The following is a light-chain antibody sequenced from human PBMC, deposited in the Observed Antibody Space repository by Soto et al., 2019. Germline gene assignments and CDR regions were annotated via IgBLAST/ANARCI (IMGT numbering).Light chain of an antibody. CDR2: EVN. CDR3: CSYGGSSTYV. V-gene: IGLV2-23*02. CDR1: SSDVGVYNF. J-gene: IGLJ1*01. Sequence: QSALTPPASISGSPGQSITISCTGTSSDVGVYNFVSWYQQHPGKAPKVLIYEVNKRPSGISNRFSGSKSGNTASLTVSGLQAEDEAYYFCCSYGGSSTYVFGSGTKVTVL.